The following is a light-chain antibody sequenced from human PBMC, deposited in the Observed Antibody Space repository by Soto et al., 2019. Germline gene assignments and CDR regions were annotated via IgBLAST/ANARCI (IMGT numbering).Light chain of an antibody. Sequence: EGVMTQSPATLSLSPEERATLSCRASESVSNNLAWYQQKAGQAPRLLIYGASTRATGIPARFSGSGSGTEFTLTISSLQSEDFAVYYCQQYSIWRTFGQGTKADIK. V-gene: IGKV3-15*01. CDR3: QQYSIWRT. CDR2: GAS. J-gene: IGKJ1*01. CDR1: ESVSNN.